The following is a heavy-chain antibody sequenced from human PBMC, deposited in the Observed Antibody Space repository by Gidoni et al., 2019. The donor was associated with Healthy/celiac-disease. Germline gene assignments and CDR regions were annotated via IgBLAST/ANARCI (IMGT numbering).Heavy chain of an antibody. D-gene: IGHD2-2*01. CDR3: AAGKEVVVPAALSYFDL. CDR1: GGSISSSSYY. J-gene: IGHJ2*01. CDR2: IYYSGST. V-gene: IGHV4-39*01. Sequence: QLQLQESVPGLVKPSETLSLTCTVSGGSISSSSYYWGWIRQPPGKGLEWIGSIYYSGSTYYNPSLKSRVTISVDTSKNQFSLKLSSVTAADTAVYYCAAGKEVVVPAALSYFDLWGRGTLVTVSS.